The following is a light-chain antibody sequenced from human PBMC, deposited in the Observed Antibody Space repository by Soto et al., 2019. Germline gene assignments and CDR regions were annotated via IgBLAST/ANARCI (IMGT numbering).Light chain of an antibody. Sequence: EIVMTQSPATLSVSPGERATFSCRASHSFRATLAWYQQKPGQAPRLLLFGSSTRPPGIPARFSASGSEPEFTLTITTLQSEDFAVYYCQQYNSWPRTFGQATKVEFK. CDR3: QQYNSWPRT. V-gene: IGKV3-15*01. CDR1: HSFRAT. CDR2: GSS. J-gene: IGKJ1*01.